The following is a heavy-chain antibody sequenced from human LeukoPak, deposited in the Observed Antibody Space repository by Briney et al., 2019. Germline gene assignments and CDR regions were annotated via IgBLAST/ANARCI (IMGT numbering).Heavy chain of an antibody. CDR2: TYYRSKWYN. J-gene: IGHJ3*02. CDR3: ARDRYDYIWGSYRRSGAFDI. D-gene: IGHD3-16*02. Sequence: SQTLSLTCAISGDSVSSNSAAWNWIRQSPSRGLEWLGRTYYRSKWYNDYAVSAKSRITINPDTSKNQFSLQLNSVTPEDTAVYYCARDRYDYIWGSYRRSGAFDIWGQGTMVTVSS. V-gene: IGHV6-1*01. CDR1: GDSVSSNSAA.